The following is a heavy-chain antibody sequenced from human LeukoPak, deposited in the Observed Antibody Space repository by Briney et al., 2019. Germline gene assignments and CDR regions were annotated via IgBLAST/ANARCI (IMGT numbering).Heavy chain of an antibody. CDR1: GFTFSSYA. D-gene: IGHD6-13*01. CDR2: ISGSGDRR. J-gene: IGHJ4*02. CDR3: AKGPKQLLVGSRGYYFDY. Sequence: GGSLRLSCAASGFTFSSYAMSWVRQAPGKGLEWVSGISGSGDRRSYADSVKGRFTISRDISKNTLYLQMNSLRVEDTAVYYCAKGPKQLLVGSRGYYFDYWGQGTLVTVSS. V-gene: IGHV3-23*01.